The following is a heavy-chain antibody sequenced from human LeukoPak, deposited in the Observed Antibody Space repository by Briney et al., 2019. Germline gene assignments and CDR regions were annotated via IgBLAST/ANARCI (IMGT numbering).Heavy chain of an antibody. D-gene: IGHD3-16*01. CDR1: GYSFTTYG. J-gene: IGHJ4*02. CDR3: ARGDRGSLDY. CDR2: ISAYNGNT. V-gene: IGHV1-18*01. Sequence: ASVKVSCKASGYSFTTYGISWVRQAPGQGLEWMGWISAYNGNTNYAQKFQGRVTMTTDTSTSTAYMELGSLRSDDPAVYYCARGDRGSLDYWGQRTLVSVSS.